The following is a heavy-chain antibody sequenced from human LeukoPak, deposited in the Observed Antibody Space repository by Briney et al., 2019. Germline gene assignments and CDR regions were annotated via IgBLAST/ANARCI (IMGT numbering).Heavy chain of an antibody. D-gene: IGHD6-19*01. V-gene: IGHV4-61*02. CDR3: ARRGSGWTLFDY. J-gene: IGHJ4*02. CDR2: FYTSGNT. CDR1: GGSVSSGTYY. Sequence: PSQTLSLTCAVSGGSVSSGTYYWIWIRQPAGKGLEWIGRFYTSGNTNYNPSLKSRVTISIDTSKNQFSLHLSSVTAADTAVYYCARRGSGWTLFDYWGQGTLVTVSS.